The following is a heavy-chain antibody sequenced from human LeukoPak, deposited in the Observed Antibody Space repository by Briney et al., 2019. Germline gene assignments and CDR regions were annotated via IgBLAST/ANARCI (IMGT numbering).Heavy chain of an antibody. V-gene: IGHV3-48*03. CDR3: ARTRPGSSSWHLGLDF. CDR2: ISAGGSSK. CDR1: GVTFSSCE. J-gene: IGHJ4*02. D-gene: IGHD6-13*01. Sequence: PGGSLRLSCTASGVTFSSCEMNWVRQAPGKGLEWASYISAGGSSKYYADSVKGRFTVSRDNARNSLYLQMDSLGGEDTAVYYCARTRPGSSSWHLGLDFWGQGTLVTVSS.